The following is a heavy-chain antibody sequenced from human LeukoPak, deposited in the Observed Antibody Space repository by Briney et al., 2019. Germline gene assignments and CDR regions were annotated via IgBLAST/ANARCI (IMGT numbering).Heavy chain of an antibody. D-gene: IGHD6-19*01. CDR2: ITATSLHI. J-gene: IGHJ4*02. V-gene: IGHV3-21*01. CDR3: ARGAEYSGAWCQDY. Sequence: GGSLRLSCAASGVTFSGYSMNWVRQAPGKGLGGVSAITATSLHIYYADSVKGRFTISRDNAKNSLSLQMNSLRAEDTAVYYCARGAEYSGAWCQDYWGQGTLVTVSS. CDR1: GVTFSGYS.